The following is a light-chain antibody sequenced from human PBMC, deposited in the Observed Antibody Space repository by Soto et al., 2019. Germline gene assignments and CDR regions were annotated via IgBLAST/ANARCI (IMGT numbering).Light chain of an antibody. Sequence: QSALTQPPSVSGSPGQSVTITCTGTSSDVGTYNRVSWYQQPPGTAPKLIIYEVNNRPSGVPDRFSGSKSGNTASLTISGLQAEDEADYHCSLYTTYSSRVVFGGGTKVTVL. CDR2: EVN. J-gene: IGLJ2*01. V-gene: IGLV2-18*01. CDR3: SLYTTYSSRVV. CDR1: SSDVGTYNR.